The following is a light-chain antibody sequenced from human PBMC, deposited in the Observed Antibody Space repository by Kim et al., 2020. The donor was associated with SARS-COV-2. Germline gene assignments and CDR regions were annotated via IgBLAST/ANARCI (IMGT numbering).Light chain of an antibody. Sequence: PGQRAPLPCRASQSVKTNLAWYQQKPGQAPRLLMSGASTRATGVPARFSGSGSGTEFTLTISSLQSEDIAVYYCQQYNDWPPVTFGQGTRLEIK. CDR2: GAS. V-gene: IGKV3-15*01. CDR3: QQYNDWPPVT. CDR1: QSVKTN. J-gene: IGKJ5*01.